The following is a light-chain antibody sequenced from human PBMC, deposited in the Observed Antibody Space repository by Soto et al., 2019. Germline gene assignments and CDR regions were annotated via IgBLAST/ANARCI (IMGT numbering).Light chain of an antibody. Sequence: IVMTQSPGTLSVSPGARATLSCRASQSVSSNLAWYQQKPGQAPRLLIYGASTRATGIPARFSGSGSGTEFTLTISSLQSEDFAVYYCQQYNNWPLTFGGGTKVDI. CDR1: QSVSSN. CDR2: GAS. V-gene: IGKV3-15*01. CDR3: QQYNNWPLT. J-gene: IGKJ4*01.